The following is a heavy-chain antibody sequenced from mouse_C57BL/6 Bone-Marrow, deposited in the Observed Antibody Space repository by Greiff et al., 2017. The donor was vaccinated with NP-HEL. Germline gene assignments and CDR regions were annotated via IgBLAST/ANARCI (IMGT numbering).Heavy chain of an antibody. Sequence: EVKLVESGPGLVKPSQSLSLTCSVTGYSITSGYYWNWIRQFPGNKLEWMGYISYDGSNNYNPSLKNRISITRDTSKNQFFLKLNSVTTEDTATYYCARDPTVVEGYWGQGTTLTVSS. D-gene: IGHD1-1*01. V-gene: IGHV3-6*01. CDR3: ARDPTVVEGY. CDR1: GYSITSGYY. CDR2: ISYDGSN. J-gene: IGHJ2*01.